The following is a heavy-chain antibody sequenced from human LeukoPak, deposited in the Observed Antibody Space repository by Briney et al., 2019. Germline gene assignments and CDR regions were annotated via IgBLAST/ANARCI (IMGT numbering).Heavy chain of an antibody. V-gene: IGHV3-23*01. Sequence: GGSLRLSCAAPGFTFGSYAMSWVRQAPEKGLEWVSTISGSGGATYYTDSVKGRFTISRDNSNNTLYLQMNSLRAEDTAVYYCAKHYGGNSGDSALDIWGQGTMVTVSS. CDR2: ISGSGGAT. D-gene: IGHD4-23*01. J-gene: IGHJ3*02. CDR1: GFTFGSYA. CDR3: AKHYGGNSGDSALDI.